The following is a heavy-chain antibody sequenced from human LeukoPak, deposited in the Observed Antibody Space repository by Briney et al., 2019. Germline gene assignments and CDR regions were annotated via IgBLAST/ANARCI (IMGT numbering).Heavy chain of an antibody. Sequence: SETLSLTCTVSGGSISSYYWSWIRQPAGKGLEWIGRIYTSESTNYNPSLKSRVTMSVDTSKNQFSLKLSSVTAADTAVYYCARGGTSIAVAVAGWFDPWGQGTLVTVSS. CDR2: IYTSEST. D-gene: IGHD6-19*01. V-gene: IGHV4-4*07. CDR1: GGSISSYY. CDR3: ARGGTSIAVAVAGWFDP. J-gene: IGHJ5*02.